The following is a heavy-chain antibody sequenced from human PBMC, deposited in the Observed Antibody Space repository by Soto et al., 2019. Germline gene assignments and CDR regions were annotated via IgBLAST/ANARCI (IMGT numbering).Heavy chain of an antibody. CDR3: ARISVDVPE. J-gene: IGHJ4*02. V-gene: IGHV1-2*02. D-gene: IGHD5-12*01. CDR1: GATFIAYD. CDR2: IDPKSGGT. Sequence: QLVQSGAEVKKPGASLKVSCKTSGATFIAYDIHWVRQAPGQGLEWMGWIDPKSGGTTYEQKFLGRVTMTRDTSINTAYMELNTLTSDDTALYYCARISVDVPEWGQGTLITVSS.